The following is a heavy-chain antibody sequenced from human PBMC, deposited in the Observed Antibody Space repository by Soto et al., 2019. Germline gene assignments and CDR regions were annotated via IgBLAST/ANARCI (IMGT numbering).Heavy chain of an antibody. D-gene: IGHD2-8*02. Sequence: QVLLQESGPQVVKPSQPLSLSCIVSGGPVRDAYSYWTWIRQPPGKGLEWMGYLSYTGSTYCNPSFRNRATSSVDESSNHLSLRLSSVTAADTAVYFCARELEGGVFDVWGRGTLVTVSS. V-gene: IGHV4-30-4*01. CDR2: LSYTGST. CDR1: GGPVRDAYSY. CDR3: ARELEGGVFDV. J-gene: IGHJ3*01.